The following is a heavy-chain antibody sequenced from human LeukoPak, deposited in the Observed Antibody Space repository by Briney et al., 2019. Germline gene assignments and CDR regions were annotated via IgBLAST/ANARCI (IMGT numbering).Heavy chain of an antibody. CDR1: GFTFSSYA. CDR2: ISGSGGST. D-gene: IGHD3-10*01. V-gene: IGHV3-23*01. CDR3: AKISITMVRVVPNFDY. J-gene: IGHJ4*02. Sequence: GGSLRLSCAASGFTFSSYAMSWVRQAPGKGLEWVSAISGSGGSTYYADSVKGRFTISRDNSKNTLYLQMNSLRAEDTAVYFCAKISITMVRVVPNFDYWGQGTLVTVSS.